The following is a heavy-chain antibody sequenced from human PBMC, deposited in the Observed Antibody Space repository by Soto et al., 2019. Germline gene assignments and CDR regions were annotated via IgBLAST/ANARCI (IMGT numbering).Heavy chain of an antibody. CDR3: AKDKVRGGNYGMDV. V-gene: IGHV3-23*01. CDR1: EFTFSNYA. D-gene: IGHD3-10*01. Sequence: GGSLRLSCAASEFTFSNYAMIWVRQAPGKGLEWVSAISGSGGSTYYADSVKGRFTISRDNSKNTLYLQMNSLRAEDTAAYYCAKDKVRGGNYGMDVWGQGTTVTVSS. CDR2: ISGSGGST. J-gene: IGHJ6*02.